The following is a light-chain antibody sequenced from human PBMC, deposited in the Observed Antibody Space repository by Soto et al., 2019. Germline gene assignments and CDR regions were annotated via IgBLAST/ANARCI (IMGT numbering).Light chain of an antibody. CDR2: EVS. J-gene: IGLJ1*01. Sequence: SALTQPASVSGSPGQSITISCTGTSSDVGGYNYVSWYQQHPGKAPKLMIYEVSNRPSGVPDRFFGSKSGNTASLTVSGLQAEDEADYYCVSFAGGTYVFGTGTKVTVL. V-gene: IGLV2-14*01. CDR1: SSDVGGYNY. CDR3: VSFAGGTYV.